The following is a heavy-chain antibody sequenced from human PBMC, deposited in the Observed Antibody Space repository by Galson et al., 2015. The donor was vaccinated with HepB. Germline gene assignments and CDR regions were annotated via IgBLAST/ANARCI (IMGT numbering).Heavy chain of an antibody. D-gene: IGHD3-10*01. CDR3: AKEWQSKWFGVGRGGYFDY. Sequence: SLRLSCAASGFTFSSYAMSWVRQAPGKGLEWVSAISGSGGSTYYADSVKGRFTISRDNSKNTLYLQMNSLRAEDTAVYYCAKEWQSKWFGVGRGGYFDYWGQGTLVTVSS. CDR2: ISGSGGST. J-gene: IGHJ4*02. V-gene: IGHV3-23*01. CDR1: GFTFSSYA.